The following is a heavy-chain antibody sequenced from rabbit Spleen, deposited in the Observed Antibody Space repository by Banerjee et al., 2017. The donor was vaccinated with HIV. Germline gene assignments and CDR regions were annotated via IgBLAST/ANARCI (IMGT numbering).Heavy chain of an antibody. D-gene: IGHD4-2*01. Sequence: QSLEESGGDLVKPGASLTLTCTASGVSFSSNHYMCWVRQAPGKGLEWIACIEGGSSTFSYFASWAKGRFTCSKTSTTVDLKMISLTAADTATYFCARDSAGREDFNLWGPGTLVTVS. V-gene: IGHV1S40*01. CDR2: IEGGSSTFS. J-gene: IGHJ4*01. CDR3: ARDSAGREDFNL. CDR1: GVSFSSNHY.